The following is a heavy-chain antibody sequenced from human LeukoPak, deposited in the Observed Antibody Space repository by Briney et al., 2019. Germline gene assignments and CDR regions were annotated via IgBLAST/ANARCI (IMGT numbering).Heavy chain of an antibody. CDR3: ARNIDD. CDR2: IFYPGST. J-gene: IGHJ4*02. CDR1: GGSISSSAYY. V-gene: IGHV4-39*01. Sequence: SETLSLTCTVSGGSISSSAYYSGWIRQPPGKGLEWIGSIFYPGSTYYKPSLKRRVTISVDTSKNQFSLKLSSVTAADTAVYYCARNIDDWGQGTLVTVSS. D-gene: IGHD1/OR15-1a*01.